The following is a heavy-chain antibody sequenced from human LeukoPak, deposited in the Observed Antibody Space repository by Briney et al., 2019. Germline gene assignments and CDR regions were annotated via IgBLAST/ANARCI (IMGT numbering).Heavy chain of an antibody. V-gene: IGHV4-59*01. Sequence: SETLSLTCTVSGVSISTYSWSWIRQSPGKALEWIGYIYYSGTTNYNPSLKGRLTISVDTSKNQFSLKLSSVTAADTAVYYCAGDSSGWSGWFDPWGQGTLVTVSS. J-gene: IGHJ5*02. CDR3: AGDSSGWSGWFDP. CDR1: GVSISTYS. D-gene: IGHD6-19*01. CDR2: IYYSGTT.